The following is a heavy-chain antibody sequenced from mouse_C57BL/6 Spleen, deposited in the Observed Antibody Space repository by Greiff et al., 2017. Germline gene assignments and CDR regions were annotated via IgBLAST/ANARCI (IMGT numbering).Heavy chain of an antibody. V-gene: IGHV1-64*01. J-gene: IGHJ4*01. CDR3: AFQAMVTTKGNYNAMDY. D-gene: IGHD2-2*01. CDR1: GYTFTSYW. CDR2: IHPNSGST. Sequence: VQLQQPGAELVKPGASVKLSCKASGYTFTSYWMHWVKQRPGQGLAWIGMIHPNSGSTNYNEKFKSKDTLTVDTSSSTAYMQLSSLTSADSAVYYCAFQAMVTTKGNYNAMDYWGQGTSVTVSS.